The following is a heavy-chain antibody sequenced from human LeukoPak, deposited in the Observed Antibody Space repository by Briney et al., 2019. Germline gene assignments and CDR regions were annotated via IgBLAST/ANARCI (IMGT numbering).Heavy chain of an antibody. CDR1: GGSFSGYY. J-gene: IGHJ5*02. Sequence: SETLSLTCAVYGGSFSGYYWSWIRQPPGKGLEWIGEINHSGSTNYNPSLKSRVTISVDTSKNQFSLKLSSVTAADTAVYYCARVIAVAGTHRWGQGTLVTVSS. CDR2: INHSGST. CDR3: ARVIAVAGTHR. V-gene: IGHV4-34*01. D-gene: IGHD6-19*01.